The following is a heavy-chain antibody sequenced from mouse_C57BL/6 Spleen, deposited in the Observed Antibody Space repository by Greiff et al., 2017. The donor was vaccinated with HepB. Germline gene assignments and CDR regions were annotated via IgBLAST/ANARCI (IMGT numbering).Heavy chain of an antibody. D-gene: IGHD2-1*01. CDR2: IDPSDSYT. CDR3: ARSGIYYGNYWYFDV. Sequence: QVQLQQPGAELVKPGASVKLSCKASGYTFTSYWMQWVKQRPGQGLEWIGEIDPSDSYTNYNQKFKGKATLTVDTSSSTAYMQLSSLTSEDSAVYYCARSGIYYGNYWYFDVWGTGTTVTVSS. CDR1: GYTFTSYW. J-gene: IGHJ1*03. V-gene: IGHV1-50*01.